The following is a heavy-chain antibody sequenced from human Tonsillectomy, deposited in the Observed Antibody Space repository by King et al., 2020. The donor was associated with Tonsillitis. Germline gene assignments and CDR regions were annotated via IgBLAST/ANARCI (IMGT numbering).Heavy chain of an antibody. J-gene: IGHJ4*02. V-gene: IGHV4-39*01. CDR2: MYYSGTI. D-gene: IGHD1-26*01. CDR1: GGSISSSDHY. CDR3: ASTVSGSLDD. Sequence: LQLQESGPGVVKPSETLSLTCTVSGGSISSSDHYWAWIRQPPGKGLEWIGYMYYSGTIFYNPSLKSRITISGGTSENRFSLKLSSVTAADTAVCFCASTVSGSLDDWGQPALVTVSS.